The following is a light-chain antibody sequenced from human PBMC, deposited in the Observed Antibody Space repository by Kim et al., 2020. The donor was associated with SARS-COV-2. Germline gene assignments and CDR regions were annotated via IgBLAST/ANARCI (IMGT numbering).Light chain of an antibody. CDR2: AAS. V-gene: IGKV1-39*01. CDR3: QQTYTVPFT. CDR1: QIVATY. Sequence: GDRVTITCRASQIVATYLNWYQQKPGKAPTLIIYAASTLQSAVPSRFSGRGSGTGFTLTISSLQPEDFAAYCCQQTYTVPFTFGQGTKLEI. J-gene: IGKJ2*01.